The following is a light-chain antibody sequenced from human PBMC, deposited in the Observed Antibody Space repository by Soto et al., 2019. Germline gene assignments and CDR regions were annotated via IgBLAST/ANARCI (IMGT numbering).Light chain of an antibody. J-gene: IGKJ1*01. CDR1: QSVSSSY. Sequence: EIVLTQSPGTLSLSPGERATLSCRASQSVSSSYLAWYQQKPGQAPRLLIYGASSRATGIPDRFSGSGSGKDFILFISRLDPEDFAVYYCQQYGSSPRTFGKGTKV. CDR2: GAS. V-gene: IGKV3-20*01. CDR3: QQYGSSPRT.